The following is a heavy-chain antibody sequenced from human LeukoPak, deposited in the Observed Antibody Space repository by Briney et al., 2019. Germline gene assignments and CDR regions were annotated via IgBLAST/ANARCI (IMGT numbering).Heavy chain of an antibody. Sequence: SGGSLRLSRTASGFTFGDYALSWVRQAPGKGLEWVSYISSGGTTIYYADSVKGRFTISRDNAKNSLYLQMNSLRGEDTAVYYCARDGNDSSGPWDNWGQGTLVTVSS. V-gene: IGHV3-48*03. J-gene: IGHJ4*02. CDR3: ARDGNDSSGPWDN. CDR2: ISSGGTTI. CDR1: GFTFGDYA. D-gene: IGHD3-22*01.